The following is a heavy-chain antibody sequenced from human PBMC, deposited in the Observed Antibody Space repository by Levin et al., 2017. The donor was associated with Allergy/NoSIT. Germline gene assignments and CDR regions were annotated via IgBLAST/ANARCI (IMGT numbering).Heavy chain of an antibody. Sequence: LSLPCAASGFSFRTYGIHWVRPAPGKGLEWVALITSDGSSKFFADSVKGRFTISRDNSKNTLHLQMSSLRPEDTAVYYCAKGGDMDVWGQGTTVTVSS. CDR3: AKGGDMDV. CDR1: GFSFRTYG. CDR2: ITSDGSSK. D-gene: IGHD3-10*01. J-gene: IGHJ6*02. V-gene: IGHV3-30*18.